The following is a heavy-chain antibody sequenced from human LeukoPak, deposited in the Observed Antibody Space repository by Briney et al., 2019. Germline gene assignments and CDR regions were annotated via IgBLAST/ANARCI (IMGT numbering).Heavy chain of an antibody. CDR3: ARERGPSYGYYYYYGMDV. Sequence: ASVKVSCKASGYTFTSYGISWVRQAPGQGLEWMGWISAYNGNTNYAQKLQGRVTMTTDTSTSTAYMELSSLRSEDTAVYYCARERGPSYGYYYYYGMDVWGQGTTVTVSS. CDR2: ISAYNGNT. D-gene: IGHD5-18*01. V-gene: IGHV1-18*01. CDR1: GYTFTSYG. J-gene: IGHJ6*02.